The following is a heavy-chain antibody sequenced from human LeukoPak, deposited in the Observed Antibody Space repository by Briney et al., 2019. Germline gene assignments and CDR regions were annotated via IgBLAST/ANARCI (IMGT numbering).Heavy chain of an antibody. Sequence: GGSLRLSCAASGFTFSSYWMSWVRQAPGKGPEWVANIKQDGSEKYYVDSVKGRFTISRDNAKNSLYLQMNSLRAEDTAVYYCARDLVVVVPAADSDRGYSYGIDYWGQGTLVTVSS. V-gene: IGHV3-7*01. J-gene: IGHJ4*02. CDR1: GFTFSSYW. CDR2: IKQDGSEK. D-gene: IGHD2-2*01. CDR3: ARDLVVVVPAADSDRGYSYGIDY.